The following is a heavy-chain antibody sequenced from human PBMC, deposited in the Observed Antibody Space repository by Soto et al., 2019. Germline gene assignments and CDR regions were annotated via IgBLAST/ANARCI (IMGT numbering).Heavy chain of an antibody. Sequence: GGSLRLSCAASGFSFSSYVMHRVRQAPGKGLEWVAVISYDGNNNYYADSVKGRFTISRDNSKNTLYLQMSSLRAEDTAVYYCARDMTGYSYGYYFDYWGQGTLVTVSS. J-gene: IGHJ4*02. CDR2: ISYDGNNN. V-gene: IGHV3-30-3*01. CDR3: ARDMTGYSYGYYFDY. CDR1: GFSFSSYV. D-gene: IGHD5-18*01.